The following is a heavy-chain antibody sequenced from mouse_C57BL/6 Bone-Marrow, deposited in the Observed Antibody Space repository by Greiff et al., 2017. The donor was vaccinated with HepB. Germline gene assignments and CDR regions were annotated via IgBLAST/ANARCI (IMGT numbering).Heavy chain of an antibody. D-gene: IGHD2-3*01. CDR2: ISDGGSYT. V-gene: IGHV5-4*03. CDR1: GFTFSSYA. J-gene: IGHJ4*01. Sequence: EVKLMESGGGLVKPGGSLKLSCAASGFTFSSYAMSWVRQTPEKRLEWVATISDGGSYTYYPDNVKGRFTISRDNAKNNLYLQMSHLKSEDTAMYYFGGGGYSYYYAMDYWGQGTSVTVSS. CDR3: GGGGYSYYYAMDY.